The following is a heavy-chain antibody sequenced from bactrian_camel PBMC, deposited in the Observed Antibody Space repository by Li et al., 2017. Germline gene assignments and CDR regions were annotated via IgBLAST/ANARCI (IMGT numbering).Heavy chain of an antibody. D-gene: IGHD6*01. J-gene: IGHJ6*01. Sequence: HVQLVESGGGSVQAGGSLKLSCAASGPHYGSNCMGWFRQPLGKEREGVAALCPVGGSTEYDGSVRGRFTISQDNARGTVYLQMNSLKPEDTAMYYCAAQKYGGSWSFAGWRFGYWGPGTQVTVS. CDR1: GPHYGSNC. V-gene: IGHV3-3*01. CDR2: LCPVGGST. CDR3: AAQKYGGSWSFAGWRFGY.